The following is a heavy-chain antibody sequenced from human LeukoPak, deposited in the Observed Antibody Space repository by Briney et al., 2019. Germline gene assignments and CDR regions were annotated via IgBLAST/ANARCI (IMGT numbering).Heavy chain of an antibody. CDR2: ISGSGGST. CDR3: AKTPVYDYVWGSYRYPTAGFDY. D-gene: IGHD3-16*02. Sequence: PGGSLRLSCAASGFTFSSYAMSWLRQAPGKGLEWVSAISGSGGSTYYADSVKGRFTISRDNSKNTLYLQMNSLRAEDTAVYYCAKTPVYDYVWGSYRYPTAGFDYWGQGTLVTVSS. J-gene: IGHJ4*02. CDR1: GFTFSSYA. V-gene: IGHV3-23*01.